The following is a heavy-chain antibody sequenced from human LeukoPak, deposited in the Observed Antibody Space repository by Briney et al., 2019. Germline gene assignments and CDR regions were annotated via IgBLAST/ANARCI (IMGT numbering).Heavy chain of an antibody. CDR3: AKADTAMVTGFDY. D-gene: IGHD5-18*01. J-gene: IGHJ4*02. V-gene: IGHV3-30*04. CDR2: ISYDGSNK. CDR1: GFTFSSYA. Sequence: GGSLRLSCAASGFTFSSYAMHWVRQAPGKGLEWVAVISYDGSNKYYADSVKGRFTISRDNSKNTLYLQMNSLRAEDTAVYYCAKADTAMVTGFDYWGQGTLVTVSS.